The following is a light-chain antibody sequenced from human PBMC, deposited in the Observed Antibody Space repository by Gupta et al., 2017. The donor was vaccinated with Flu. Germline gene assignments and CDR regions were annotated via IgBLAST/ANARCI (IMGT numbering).Light chain of an antibody. V-gene: IGKV1-39*01. CDR2: AAS. CDR1: QSISSY. Sequence: DIQMTQSPSSLSASVGDRVTITCRASQSISSYLNWYQQKPGKAPKLLIYAASSLQSGVPSRFSGSGYGKDFTLTISSRQPEDFATYYCQQIDSTPPWTFGQGTKVEIK. CDR3: QQIDSTPPWT. J-gene: IGKJ1*01.